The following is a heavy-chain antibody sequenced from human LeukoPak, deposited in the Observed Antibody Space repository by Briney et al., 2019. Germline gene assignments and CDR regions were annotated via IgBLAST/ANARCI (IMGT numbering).Heavy chain of an antibody. J-gene: IGHJ6*03. CDR2: INPDSGGT. Sequence: ASVKVSCKASGYSFTGYYMHWVRQAPGQGLEWMGWINPDSGGTNYAQKFQGRVTMTRDTSITTAYMELSRLTSDDTAVYYCASGYSDYADYYNYYMDVWGKGTTDTVSS. D-gene: IGHD4-11*01. CDR3: ASGYSDYADYYNYYMDV. V-gene: IGHV1-2*02. CDR1: GYSFTGYY.